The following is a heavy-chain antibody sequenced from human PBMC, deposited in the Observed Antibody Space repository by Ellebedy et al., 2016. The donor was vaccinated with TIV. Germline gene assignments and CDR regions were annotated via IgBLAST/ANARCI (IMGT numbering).Heavy chain of an antibody. Sequence: PGGSLRLSCAASGFTFSSYSMNRVRQAPGKGLEWVSYISSSSSTIYYADSVKGRFTISRDNAKNSLYLQMNSLRAEDTAVYYCARHPGPHYYDSSGNWFDPWGQGTLVTVSS. CDR3: ARHPGPHYYDSSGNWFDP. D-gene: IGHD3-22*01. V-gene: IGHV3-48*01. CDR2: ISSSSSTI. J-gene: IGHJ5*02. CDR1: GFTFSSYS.